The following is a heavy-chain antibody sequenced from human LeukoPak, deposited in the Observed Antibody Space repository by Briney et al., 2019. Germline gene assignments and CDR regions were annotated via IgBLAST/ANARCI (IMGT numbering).Heavy chain of an antibody. Sequence: GRSLRLSCAASGFTFSSYGMHWVRQAPGKGLEWVAVISYDGSNKYYADSVKGRFTISRDNSKNTLYLQMNSLRAEDTAVYYCAGGDNWFDPWGQGTLVTVSS. CDR3: AGGDNWFDP. D-gene: IGHD3-10*01. J-gene: IGHJ5*02. CDR2: ISYDGSNK. V-gene: IGHV3-30*03. CDR1: GFTFSSYG.